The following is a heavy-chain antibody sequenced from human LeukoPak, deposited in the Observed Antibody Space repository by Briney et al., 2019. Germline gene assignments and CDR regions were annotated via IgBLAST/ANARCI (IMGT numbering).Heavy chain of an antibody. CDR3: ARGVHSGYEALYL. Sequence: SQTLSLTCTVSGGSISSGGYYWSWIRQPPGKGLEWIGYIYYSGSTYYNPSLKSRVTISVDRSKNQFSLKLSSVTAADTAVYYCARGVHSGYEALYLWGQGTMVTVSS. J-gene: IGHJ3*01. V-gene: IGHV4-30-2*01. CDR2: IYYSGST. D-gene: IGHD5-12*01. CDR1: GGSISSGGYY.